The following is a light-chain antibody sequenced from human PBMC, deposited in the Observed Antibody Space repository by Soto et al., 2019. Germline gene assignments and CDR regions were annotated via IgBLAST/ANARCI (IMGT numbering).Light chain of an antibody. Sequence: DIQMTQSPSTLSASVGDRVTITCRDSQSINNWLAWYQQKPGKAPKLLIYKASNLDIEVPSRFSGSGSGTEFTITISSLQPDDFATSYFQQYDTYWTFGQGTKVEIK. CDR2: KAS. CDR3: QQYDTYWT. J-gene: IGKJ1*01. V-gene: IGKV1-5*03. CDR1: QSINNW.